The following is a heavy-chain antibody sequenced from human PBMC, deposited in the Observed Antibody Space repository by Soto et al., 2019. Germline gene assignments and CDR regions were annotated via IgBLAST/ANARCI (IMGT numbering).Heavy chain of an antibody. CDR2: ISGSGGST. CDR1: GFNFSSYA. V-gene: IGHV3-23*01. D-gene: IGHD6-19*01. Sequence: LRLSCAASGFNFSSYAMSWVRQAPGKGLEWVSAISGSGGSTYYADSVKGRFTISRDNSKNTLYLQMNSLRAEDTAVYYCAKILAVAGTRKPYYFDYWGQGTLVTVSS. CDR3: AKILAVAGTRKPYYFDY. J-gene: IGHJ4*02.